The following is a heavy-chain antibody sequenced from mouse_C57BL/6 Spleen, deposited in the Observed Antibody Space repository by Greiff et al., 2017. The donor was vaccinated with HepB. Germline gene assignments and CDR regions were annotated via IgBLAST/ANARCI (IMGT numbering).Heavy chain of an antibody. CDR1: GYTFTSYG. CDR2: IYPRSGNT. CDR3: ARVTTVVTDAMDY. D-gene: IGHD1-1*01. J-gene: IGHJ4*01. Sequence: VQGVESGAELARPGASVKLSCKASGYTFTSYGISWVKQRTGQGLEWIGEIYPRSGNTYYNEKFKGKATLTADKSSSTAYMELRSLTSEDSAVYFCARVTTVVTDAMDYWGQGTSVTVSS. V-gene: IGHV1-81*01.